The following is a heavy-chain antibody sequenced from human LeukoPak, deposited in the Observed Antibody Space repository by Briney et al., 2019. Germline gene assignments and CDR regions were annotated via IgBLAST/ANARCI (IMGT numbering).Heavy chain of an antibody. Sequence: GGSLRLSCAASGFTFGSYGMHWVRQAPGKGLEWVAVISYDGSNKYYADSVKGRFTISRDNSKNTLYLRMNSLRAEDTAVYYCAKDQDPTTYYYYGMDVWGQGTTVTVSS. CDR3: AKDQDPTTYYYYGMDV. V-gene: IGHV3-30*18. D-gene: IGHD1-7*01. J-gene: IGHJ6*02. CDR1: GFTFGSYG. CDR2: ISYDGSNK.